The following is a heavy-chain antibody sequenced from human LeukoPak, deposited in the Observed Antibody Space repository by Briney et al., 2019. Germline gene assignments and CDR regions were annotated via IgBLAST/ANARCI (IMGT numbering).Heavy chain of an antibody. CDR2: ISGSGGST. CDR3: AKIRGYGSGSYYNEIYYYYGMDV. Sequence: PGGSLRLSCAASGFTFSSYAMSWVSQAPGKGLEWVSAISGSGGSTYYADSVKGRFTISRDNSKNTLYLQMNSLRAEDTAVYYCAKIRGYGSGSYYNEIYYYYGMDVWGQGTTVTVSS. CDR1: GFTFSSYA. D-gene: IGHD3-10*01. V-gene: IGHV3-23*01. J-gene: IGHJ6*02.